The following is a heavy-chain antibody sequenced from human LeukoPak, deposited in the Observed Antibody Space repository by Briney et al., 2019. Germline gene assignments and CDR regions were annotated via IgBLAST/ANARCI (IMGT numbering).Heavy chain of an antibody. CDR1: GFTFSSYS. V-gene: IGHV3-23*01. CDR3: AKPISSGWYVGYFDY. D-gene: IGHD6-19*01. Sequence: GGSLRLSCAASGFTFSSYSMNWVRQAPGKGLEWVSAISGSGGSTYYADSVKGRFTISRDNSKNTLYLQMNSLRAEDTAVYYCAKPISSGWYVGYFDYWGQGTLVTVSS. CDR2: ISGSGGST. J-gene: IGHJ4*02.